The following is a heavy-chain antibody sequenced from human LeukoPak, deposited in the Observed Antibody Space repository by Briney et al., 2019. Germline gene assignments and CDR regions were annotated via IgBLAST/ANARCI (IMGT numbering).Heavy chain of an antibody. J-gene: IGHJ6*02. V-gene: IGHV3-23*01. D-gene: IGHD3/OR15-3a*01. CDR2: ISGSGGST. CDR1: GFTFSCYA. CDR3: AKGGGLYYYYGMDV. Sequence: GGSLRLSCAASGFTFSCYAMSWVRQAPGKGLEWVSAISGSGGSTYYADSVKGRFTISRDNSKNTLYLQMNSLRAEDTAVYYCAKGGGLYYYYGMDVWGQGTTVTVSS.